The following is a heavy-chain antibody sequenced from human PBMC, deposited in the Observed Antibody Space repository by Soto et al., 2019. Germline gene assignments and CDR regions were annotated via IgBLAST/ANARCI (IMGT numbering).Heavy chain of an antibody. V-gene: IGHV1-8*01. J-gene: IGHJ6*02. CDR2: MNPNSGNT. CDR1: GYTFTSYD. Sequence: QVQLVQSGAEVKKPGASVKVSCKASGYTFTSYDINWVRQATGQGLEWMGWMNPNSGNTGYAQKFQGRVSMTRNTTIFTAYMELSSLRARDTAVYYCVRVADGFGALAMDVWGQGTTVTVSS. CDR3: VRVADGFGALAMDV. D-gene: IGHD3-10*01.